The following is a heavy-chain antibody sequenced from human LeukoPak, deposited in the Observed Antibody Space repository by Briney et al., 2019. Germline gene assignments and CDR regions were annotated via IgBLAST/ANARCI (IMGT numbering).Heavy chain of an antibody. CDR1: GYTFTSYY. V-gene: IGHV1-46*01. Sequence: ASVKVSCKASGYTFTSYYMHWVRQAPGQGLEWMGIINPSGGSTSYAQKFQGRVTMTRDTSISTAYMELSRLRSDDTAVYYCARDWELAYYFDYWGQGTLVTVSS. CDR3: ARDWELAYYFDY. CDR2: INPSGGST. D-gene: IGHD1-26*01. J-gene: IGHJ4*02.